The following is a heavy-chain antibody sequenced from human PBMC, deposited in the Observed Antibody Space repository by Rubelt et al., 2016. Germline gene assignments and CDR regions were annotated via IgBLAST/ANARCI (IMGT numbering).Heavy chain of an antibody. CDR3: ARATVTTTNFDD. J-gene: IGHJ4*02. Sequence: EVQLLESGGGLVQPGGSLRLSCAASGFTFSSYAMSWVRQAPGKGLEWVSAISGSGGSTYYADSVKGRFTISRDNSKKTRYRQMNSLRAEDTAVYYCARATVTTTNFDDWGQGTLVTVSS. CDR1: GFTFSSYA. V-gene: IGHV3-23*01. CDR2: ISGSGGST. D-gene: IGHD4-17*01.